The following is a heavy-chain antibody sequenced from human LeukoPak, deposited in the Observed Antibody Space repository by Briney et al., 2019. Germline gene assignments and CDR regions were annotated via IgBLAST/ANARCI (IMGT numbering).Heavy chain of an antibody. CDR2: LNHNGRNT. Sequence: PGGSLRLSCAASGFTVSNDYMAWVRQAPGRGLEWVSALNHNGRNTYYADSVKGRFTISRDNSRNTLYLQMNTLRAEDTALYYCAREVAAGGKGIYDIWGQGTMVTVSS. CDR3: AREVAAGGKGIYDI. V-gene: IGHV3-23*01. CDR1: GFTVSNDY. D-gene: IGHD6-25*01. J-gene: IGHJ3*02.